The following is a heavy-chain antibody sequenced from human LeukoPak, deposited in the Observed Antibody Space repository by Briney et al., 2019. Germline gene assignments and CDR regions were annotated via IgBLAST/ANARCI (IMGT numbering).Heavy chain of an antibody. CDR3: ARLISYDSSVVDH. D-gene: IGHD3-22*01. CDR2: ISWSSGSI. J-gene: IGHJ4*02. Sequence: GRSLRLSCAASGFTFDDYAMHWVRQAPGKGLEWVSGISWSSGSIGYADSVKGRFTISRDNAKNSLYLQMNSLRVEDTAVYYCARLISYDSSVVDHWGQGTLVTVSS. CDR1: GFTFDDYA. V-gene: IGHV3-9*01.